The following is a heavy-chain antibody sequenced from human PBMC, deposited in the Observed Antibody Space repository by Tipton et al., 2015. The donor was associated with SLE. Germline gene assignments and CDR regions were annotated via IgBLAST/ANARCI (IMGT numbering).Heavy chain of an antibody. CDR3: ARGGAYDY. D-gene: IGHD3-16*01. CDR2: IYHSGNT. V-gene: IGHV4-38-2*01. J-gene: IGHJ4*02. CDR1: GYSITSGYY. Sequence: TLSLTCAVSGYSITSGYYWGWIRQPPGKGLEWIGSIYHSGNTFYNPSLKSRVTISVDTSKNQFSLKVSSVTAADTAVYYCARGGAYDYWGQGKLVTVSS.